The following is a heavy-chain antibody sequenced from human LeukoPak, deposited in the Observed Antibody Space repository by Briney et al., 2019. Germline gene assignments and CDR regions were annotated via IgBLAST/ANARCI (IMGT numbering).Heavy chain of an antibody. CDR1: GGSFSGYY. J-gene: IGHJ4*02. CDR3: AKVVVVAATPYGPFDY. V-gene: IGHV4-34*01. Sequence: PSETLSLTCAVYGGSFSGYYWSWIRQPPGKGLEWIGEINHSGSTNYNPSLKSRVTISVDTSKNQFSLKLSSVTAADTAVYYCAKVVVVAATPYGPFDYWGQGTLVTVSS. D-gene: IGHD2-15*01. CDR2: INHSGST.